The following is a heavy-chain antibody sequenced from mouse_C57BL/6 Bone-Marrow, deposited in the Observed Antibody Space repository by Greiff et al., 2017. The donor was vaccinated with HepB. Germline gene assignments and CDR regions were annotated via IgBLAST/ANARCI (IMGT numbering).Heavy chain of an antibody. Sequence: QVQLQQPGTELVKPGASVKLSCKASGYTFTSYWMHWVKQRPGQGLEWIGNINPSNGGTNYNEKFKSKATLTVDISSSTAYMQLSSLTSEDSAVYYCAREGDFTTVVAPFDYWGQGTTLTVSS. CDR1: GYTFTSYW. V-gene: IGHV1-53*01. D-gene: IGHD1-1*01. CDR2: INPSNGGT. J-gene: IGHJ2*01. CDR3: AREGDFTTVVAPFDY.